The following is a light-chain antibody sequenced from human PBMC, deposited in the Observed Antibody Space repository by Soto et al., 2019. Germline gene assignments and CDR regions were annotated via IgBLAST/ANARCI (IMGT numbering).Light chain of an antibody. J-gene: IGKJ4*01. CDR2: KAS. CDR3: HQYHSFST. CDR1: QSVSSW. V-gene: IGKV1-5*03. Sequence: DIQMTQSPSTLSASVGDRVTITCRASQSVSSWLAWYQQKPGKAPKLLIFKASILQSGVPSRFSGSESGTEFTLTISRLQPDDFATYYCHQYHSFSTFGGGTKVEIK.